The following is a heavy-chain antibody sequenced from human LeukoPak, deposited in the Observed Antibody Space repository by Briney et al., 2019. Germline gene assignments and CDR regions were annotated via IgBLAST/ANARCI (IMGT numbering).Heavy chain of an antibody. D-gene: IGHD6-13*01. CDR2: TNPNSGNT. V-gene: IGHV1-8*03. CDR1: GYTFTGYY. CDR3: ARGASSWYYYYYMDV. Sequence: ASVKVSCKASGYTFTGYYMHWVRQAPGQGLEWMGWTNPNSGNTDYAQKFQGRVTITRNTYISKAYMALSSLRSEDTDVYYCARGASSWYYYYYMDVWGKGTTVTVSS. J-gene: IGHJ6*03.